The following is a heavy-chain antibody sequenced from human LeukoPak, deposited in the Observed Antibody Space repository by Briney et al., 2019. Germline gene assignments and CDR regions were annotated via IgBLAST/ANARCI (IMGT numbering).Heavy chain of an antibody. CDR3: ARESGTYLGRTAFDI. CDR1: GFTFSSYA. V-gene: IGHV3-23*01. CDR2: ISGSGGST. D-gene: IGHD1-26*01. J-gene: IGHJ3*02. Sequence: PGGSLRLSCAASGFTFSSYAMSWVRQAPGKGLEWVSAISGSGGSTYYADSVKGRFTISRDNSKNTLYLQMNSLRAEDTAVYFCARESGTYLGRTAFDIWGQGKMVTVAS.